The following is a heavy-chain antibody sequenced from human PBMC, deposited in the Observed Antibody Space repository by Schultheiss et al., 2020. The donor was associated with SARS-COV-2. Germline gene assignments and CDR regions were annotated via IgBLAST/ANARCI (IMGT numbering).Heavy chain of an antibody. D-gene: IGHD5-18*01. CDR3: ARRQDTVNYHGMDV. J-gene: IGHJ6*02. V-gene: IGHV3-48*02. CDR1: GFTFSSYS. CDR2: ISSTGSTI. Sequence: GGSLRLSCAASGFTFSSYSVNWVRQAPGKGLEWVSYISSTGSTIYYADSVKGRFTISRDNAKNSLYLQMNSLRDEDTAVYYCARRQDTVNYHGMDVLGQGTTVTVSS.